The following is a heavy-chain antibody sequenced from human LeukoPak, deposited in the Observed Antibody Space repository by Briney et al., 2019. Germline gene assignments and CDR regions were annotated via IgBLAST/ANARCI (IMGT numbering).Heavy chain of an antibody. Sequence: LPGGPLRLSCATSGFTFSNYGMHWVRQAPGKGLEWVTMISYDGSNKFYADSVKGRFTISRDNSKNTLYLQMNSLRAEDTAVYYCAKRLGFDYWCQGTLVTVSS. D-gene: IGHD6-19*01. CDR1: GFTFSNYG. J-gene: IGHJ4*02. CDR3: AKRLGFDY. V-gene: IGHV3-30*18. CDR2: ISYDGSNK.